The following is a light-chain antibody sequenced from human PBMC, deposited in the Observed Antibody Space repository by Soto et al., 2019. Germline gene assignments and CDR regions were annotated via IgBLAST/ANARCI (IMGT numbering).Light chain of an antibody. V-gene: IGKV3-11*01. CDR3: HQRQNWPPLT. CDR2: DAS. Sequence: VLTQSPSTPSLSPAERATLSCRASQSVNNYLAWYQQRPGQAPRLLLYDASNRAAGIPARFSGSGSGSDFTLSISSLEPEDFAVYYCHQRQNWPPLTFGGGSVVEIK. J-gene: IGKJ4*01. CDR1: QSVNNY.